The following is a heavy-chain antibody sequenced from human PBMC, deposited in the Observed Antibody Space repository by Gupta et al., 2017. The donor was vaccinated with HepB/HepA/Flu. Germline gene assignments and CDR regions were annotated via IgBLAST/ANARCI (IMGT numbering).Heavy chain of an antibody. CDR3: AREGPETYFFDY. V-gene: IGHV1-46*01. CDR2: VKPRDGST. J-gene: IGHJ4*02. Sequence: QVQLVQSGAGLKKPGASVKVSCKASGYPFTNYHMPWMRQAPGQGPEWMGIVKPRDGSTANTQKFHGRITMTRDTSTRTVYMELSSLTSEDTAVYYCAREGPETYFFDYWGQGTLVTVSS. CDR1: GYPFTNYH.